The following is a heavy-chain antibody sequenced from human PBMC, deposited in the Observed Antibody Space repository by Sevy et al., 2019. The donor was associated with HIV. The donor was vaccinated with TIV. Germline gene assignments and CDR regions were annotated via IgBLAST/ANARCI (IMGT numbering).Heavy chain of an antibody. CDR2: IKQDGSER. J-gene: IGHJ4*02. CDR1: GFNFSSYW. Sequence: GGSLRLSCAASGFNFSSYWMSWVRKAPGRGLEWVANIKQDGSERYYVDSVKGRFTISRDNAKNSLYMQMNSLRAEDTAVYYCARAIGLGYWGQGTLVTVSS. V-gene: IGHV3-7*01. D-gene: IGHD3-16*01. CDR3: ARAIGLGY.